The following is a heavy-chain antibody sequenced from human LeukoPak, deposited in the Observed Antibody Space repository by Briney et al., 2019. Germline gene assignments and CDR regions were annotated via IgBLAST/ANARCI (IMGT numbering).Heavy chain of an antibody. CDR1: GYTFSYYA. Sequence: GASAKVSCKASGYTFSYYAMHWVRQAPGQRLEWMGWINSGNGNTMYAQKFQGRVTITRDTSASTDYMELSSLRSEDTAVYYCARGSSLLDYGDPLKWFDPWGQGTLVTVSS. V-gene: IGHV1-3*04. CDR3: ARGSSLLDYGDPLKWFDP. J-gene: IGHJ5*02. D-gene: IGHD4-17*01. CDR2: INSGNGNT.